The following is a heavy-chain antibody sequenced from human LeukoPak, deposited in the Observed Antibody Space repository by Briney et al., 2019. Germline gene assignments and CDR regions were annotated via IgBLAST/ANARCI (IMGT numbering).Heavy chain of an antibody. CDR3: ARGAAYSSGWYSDY. J-gene: IGHJ4*02. D-gene: IGHD6-19*01. CDR1: GFTFSSYE. Sequence: GGSLRLSCAASGFTFSSYEMNWVRQAPGEGLEWVSYISISGSTIYYADSVKGRFTISRDNAKNSLYLQMNSLRAEDTAVYYCARGAAYSSGWYSDYWGQGTLVTVSS. CDR2: ISISGSTI. V-gene: IGHV3-48*03.